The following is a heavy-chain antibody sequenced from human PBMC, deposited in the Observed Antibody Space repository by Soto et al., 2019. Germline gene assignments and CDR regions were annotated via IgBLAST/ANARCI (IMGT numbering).Heavy chain of an antibody. J-gene: IGHJ4*02. CDR2: IYYSGST. V-gene: IGHV4-39*01. CDR3: ARLGVDSGIAAAGPPFDY. D-gene: IGHD6-13*01. Sequence: PSETLSLTCTVSGGSISSSSYYWGWIRQPPGKGLEWIGSIYYSGSTYYNPSLKSRVTISVDTSKNQFSLKLSSVTAADTAVYYCARLGVDSGIAAAGPPFDYWGQGTLVTVSS. CDR1: GGSISSSSYY.